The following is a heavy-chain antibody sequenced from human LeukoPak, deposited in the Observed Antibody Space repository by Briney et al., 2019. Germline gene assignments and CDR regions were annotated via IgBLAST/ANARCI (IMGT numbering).Heavy chain of an antibody. J-gene: IGHJ4*02. Sequence: SETLSLTCTVSGGSISSSSYYWGWIRQPPGKGLEWIGSIYCSGSTNYNPSLKSRVTISVDTSKNQFSLKLSSVTAADTAVYYCARGYGSGSFGLDYWGQGTLVTVSS. V-gene: IGHV4-39*07. CDR2: IYCSGST. D-gene: IGHD3-10*01. CDR1: GGSISSSSYY. CDR3: ARGYGSGSFGLDY.